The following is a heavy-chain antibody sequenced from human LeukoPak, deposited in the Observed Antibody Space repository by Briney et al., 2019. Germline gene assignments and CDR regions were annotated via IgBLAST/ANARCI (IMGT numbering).Heavy chain of an antibody. J-gene: IGHJ3*01. Sequence: GASVKVSCKASGYTFTDYYILWVRQAPGQGPEWMGWINPNSGGTNYAQNFKGRVTMTRDTSISTVYMELNSLTSDDTAVYYCARDLPKTGYVGALDVWGQGTRVTVSS. CDR1: GYTFTDYY. D-gene: IGHD5-12*01. V-gene: IGHV1-2*02. CDR3: ARDLPKTGYVGALDV. CDR2: INPNSGGT.